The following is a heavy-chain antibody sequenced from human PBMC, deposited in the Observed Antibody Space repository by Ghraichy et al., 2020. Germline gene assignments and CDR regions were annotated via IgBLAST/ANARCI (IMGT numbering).Heavy chain of an antibody. D-gene: IGHD6-13*01. Sequence: GESLNISCAASGFTFSSYAMSWVRQAPGKGLEWVSAISGSGGSTYYADSVKGRFTISRDNSKNTLYLQMNSLRAEDTAVYYCAKDSGIAAAGLFDYWGQGTLVTVSS. CDR1: GFTFSSYA. J-gene: IGHJ4*02. CDR2: ISGSGGST. V-gene: IGHV3-23*01. CDR3: AKDSGIAAAGLFDY.